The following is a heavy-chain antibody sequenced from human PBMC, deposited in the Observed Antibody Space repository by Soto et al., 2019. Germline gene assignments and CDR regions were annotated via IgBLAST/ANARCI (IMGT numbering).Heavy chain of an antibody. CDR1: GYTFSSYD. J-gene: IGHJ4*02. V-gene: IGHV1-8*01. CDR3: AREGEFYYDSSGRFDY. D-gene: IGHD3-22*01. Sequence: QVQLVQSGAEVKKPGASVKVSCKASGYTFSSYDINWVRQATGQGLEWMGWMNPNSGNTGYAQKFQGRVTMTRNTSISTAYMELSSLRSEDTAVYYCAREGEFYYDSSGRFDYWGRGTLVTVSS. CDR2: MNPNSGNT.